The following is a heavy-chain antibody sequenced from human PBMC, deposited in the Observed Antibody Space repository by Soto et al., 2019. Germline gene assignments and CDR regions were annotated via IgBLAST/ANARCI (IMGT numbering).Heavy chain of an antibody. J-gene: IGHJ5*02. D-gene: IGHD3-3*01. Sequence: QVQLVESGGGVVQPGRSLRLSCAASGFTFSSYGMHWVRQAPGKGLEWVAVIWYDGSNKYYADSVKGRFTISRDNSKNTLYLQMNSLRAEDTAVYYCARDAGRFLEWTYSYNWFDPWGQGTLVTVSS. CDR2: IWYDGSNK. V-gene: IGHV3-33*01. CDR1: GFTFSSYG. CDR3: ARDAGRFLEWTYSYNWFDP.